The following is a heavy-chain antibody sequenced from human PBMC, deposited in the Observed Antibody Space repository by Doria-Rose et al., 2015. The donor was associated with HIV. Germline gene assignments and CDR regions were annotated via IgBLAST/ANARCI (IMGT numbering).Heavy chain of an antibody. V-gene: IGHV3-9*01. Sequence: VQLVQSGGGLLQPGRALRLSCAASGFRFDDDAMHWVRQTPGNGLEGVAGISWNSDTIDYADSVKGRITISRDNAKNYLYLQMNSLRAEDTALYYCTKRRGVTDIAPFDIWGQGTMVIVSS. CDR2: ISWNSDTI. CDR3: TKRRGVTDIAPFDI. D-gene: IGHD2-21*02. J-gene: IGHJ3*02. CDR1: GFRFDDDA.